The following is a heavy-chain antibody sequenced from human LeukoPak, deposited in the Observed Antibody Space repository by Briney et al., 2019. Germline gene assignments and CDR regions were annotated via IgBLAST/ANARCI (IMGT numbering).Heavy chain of an antibody. J-gene: IGHJ3*02. D-gene: IGHD3-9*01. Sequence: PSETLSLTCTVSGGSISSSSYYWGWIRQPPGKGLVWIGSIYYSGSTYYNPSLKSRVTISVDTSKNQFSLKLSSVTAADTAVYYCARHPEKQIYFDWLFPFVDAFDIWGQGTMVTVSS. CDR3: ARHPEKQIYFDWLFPFVDAFDI. V-gene: IGHV4-39*01. CDR1: GGSISSSSYY. CDR2: IYYSGST.